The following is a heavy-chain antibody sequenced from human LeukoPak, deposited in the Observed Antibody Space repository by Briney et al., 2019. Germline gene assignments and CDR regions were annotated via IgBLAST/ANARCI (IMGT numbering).Heavy chain of an antibody. CDR3: ARSSSPVITLGPGFDP. J-gene: IGHJ5*02. D-gene: IGHD3-16*01. CDR2: ISYDATNE. CDR1: GFTFNHYG. Sequence: GGSLRLSCAASGFTFNHYGIHWVRQAPGKGLEWVAVISYDATNEYFADSVKGRFTISRDNSKNTVYLQMSSLRVEDTAVYYCARSSSPVITLGPGFDPWGQGTLVTVSS. V-gene: IGHV3-30*03.